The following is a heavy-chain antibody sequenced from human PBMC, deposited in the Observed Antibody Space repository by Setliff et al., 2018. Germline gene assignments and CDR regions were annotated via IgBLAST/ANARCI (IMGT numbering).Heavy chain of an antibody. V-gene: IGHV1-18*04. CDR2: ISAYNGNT. CDR1: GYTFTNSI. D-gene: IGHD2-15*01. CDR3: ERLVRHCTRISCQRTSEADL. J-gene: IGHJ5*02. Sequence: ASVKVSCKASGYTFTNSIMNWVRQAPGQGLEWMGWISAYNGNTYHAQKFQDRLSMTTDTSTSTAYMELRSLRADDTAVYYCERLVRHCTRISCQRTSEADLWGQGTQVTDSS.